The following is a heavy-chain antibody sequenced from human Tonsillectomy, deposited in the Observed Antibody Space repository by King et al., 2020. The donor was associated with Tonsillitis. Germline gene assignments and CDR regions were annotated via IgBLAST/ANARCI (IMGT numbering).Heavy chain of an antibody. CDR3: ARDFSWRQFDY. CDR1: GFTFGNSW. Sequence: VQLVESGGGLVQPGGSLRLSCVTSGFTFGNSWMSWVRQVPGKGLEWVAHIKADGNEKYYVESVKGRFTISRDNAKKSLFLQMSGLRAEDTAVYYCARDFSWRQFDYWGQGTLVTVSS. D-gene: IGHD2/OR15-2a*01. V-gene: IGHV3-7*01. J-gene: IGHJ4*02. CDR2: IKADGNEK.